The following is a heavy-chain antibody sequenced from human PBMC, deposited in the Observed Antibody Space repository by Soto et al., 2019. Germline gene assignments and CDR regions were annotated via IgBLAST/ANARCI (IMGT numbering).Heavy chain of an antibody. Sequence: QVKLQKSGPGLVKPSDTLSLTCAVSGYSISSSNWWGWIRQPPGKGLEWIGYIYYIRTTYYNPSLKSRGTMSVDTSMNQCSLKLTSVTAVDTAVYYCARREIQGPIVYWGQGTLVTVAS. J-gene: IGHJ4*02. CDR3: ARREIQGPIVY. D-gene: IGHD1-26*01. CDR2: IYYIRTT. CDR1: GYSISSSNW. V-gene: IGHV4-28*01.